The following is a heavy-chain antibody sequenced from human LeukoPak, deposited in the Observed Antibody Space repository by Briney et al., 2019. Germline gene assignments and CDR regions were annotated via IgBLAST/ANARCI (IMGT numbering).Heavy chain of an antibody. CDR2: IYYSGSA. Sequence: PSETLSLTCTVSGGSISSYYWSWIRKPPGKGLEWIGYIYYSGSANYNPSLKSRVTISVDTSKNQFSLKLSSVTAADTAVYYCARSLWFGESQRYFDLWGRGTLVTVSS. CDR1: GGSISSYY. J-gene: IGHJ2*01. V-gene: IGHV4-59*01. D-gene: IGHD3-10*01. CDR3: ARSLWFGESQRYFDL.